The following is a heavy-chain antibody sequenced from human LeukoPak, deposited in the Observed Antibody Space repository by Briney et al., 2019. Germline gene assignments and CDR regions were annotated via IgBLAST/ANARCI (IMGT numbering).Heavy chain of an antibody. J-gene: IGHJ4*02. CDR1: GGSISRGGYS. D-gene: IGHD2-2*01. CDR2: FYYSGST. V-gene: IGHV4-30-4*07. CDR3: ARGRYQRTFDY. Sequence: PSETLSLTCAVSGGSISRGGYSWSWIRQPPGKGLEWIGYFYYSGSTYYNPSLKSRVTISVDTSKNQLSLKLSSVTAADTAVYYCARGRYQRTFDYWGQGTLVTVSS.